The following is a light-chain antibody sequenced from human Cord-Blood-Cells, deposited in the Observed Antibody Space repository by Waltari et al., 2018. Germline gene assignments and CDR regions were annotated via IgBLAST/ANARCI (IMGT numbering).Light chain of an antibody. CDR1: SSDVGGYNY. CDR2: EVS. Sequence: QSALTQPASVSGSPGQSITISCTGTSSDVGGYNYVSWYQQHPGKAPKLMIYEVSNRPSGVSSRFSGSKAGNTASLTISGLQAEDEADYYCSSYTSSSTHNYVFGTGTKVTVL. CDR3: SSYTSSSTHNYV. V-gene: IGLV2-14*01. J-gene: IGLJ1*01.